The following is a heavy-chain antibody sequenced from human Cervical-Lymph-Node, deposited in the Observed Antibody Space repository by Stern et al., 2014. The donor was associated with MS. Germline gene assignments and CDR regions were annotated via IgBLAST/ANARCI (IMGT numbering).Heavy chain of an antibody. V-gene: IGHV1-46*01. CDR3: ARGGWADY. D-gene: IGHD5-12*01. J-gene: IGHJ4*02. CDR2: FNPSVGGT. Sequence: QVQLVQSGAEVRKPGASVRVSCKASGYTFTSYYMLWVRQAPGQGLEWMGIFNPSVGGTSCAQKFRGRVTMTRDTSTSTVYMELSILRSEDTAVYYCARGGWADYWGQGTLVTVSS. CDR1: GYTFTSYY.